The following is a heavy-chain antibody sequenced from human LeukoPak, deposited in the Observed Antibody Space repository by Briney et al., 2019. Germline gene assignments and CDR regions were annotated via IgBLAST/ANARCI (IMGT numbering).Heavy chain of an antibody. Sequence: GGSLRLSCAASGFTFSNAWMSLVRQAPGKGLEWVGRIKSKTDGGTTDYAAPVKGRFTISRDDSKNTLYLQMNSLKTEDTAVYYCTTLITYYYGSGRDYWGQGTLVTVSS. CDR1: GFTFSNAW. CDR3: TTLITYYYGSGRDY. CDR2: IKSKTDGGTT. J-gene: IGHJ4*02. D-gene: IGHD3-10*01. V-gene: IGHV3-15*01.